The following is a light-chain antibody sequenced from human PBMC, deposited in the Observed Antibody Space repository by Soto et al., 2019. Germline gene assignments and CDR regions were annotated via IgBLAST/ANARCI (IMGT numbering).Light chain of an antibody. J-gene: IGLJ1*01. V-gene: IGLV2-23*02. CDR2: EVN. CDR3: CSYTHGNTF. CDR1: ISDVGSYNNL. Sequence: QSVLTQPASVSGSPGQSITISCTGTISDVGSYNNLVSWYQQHPGKAPKAMIYEVNKRPSGVSNRFSGSKSGNTASLTISGLQAEDEADYYCCSYTHGNTFFGSGTKVTVL.